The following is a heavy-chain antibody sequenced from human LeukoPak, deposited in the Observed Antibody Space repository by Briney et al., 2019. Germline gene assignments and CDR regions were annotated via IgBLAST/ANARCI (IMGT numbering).Heavy chain of an antibody. V-gene: IGHV3-7*01. CDR2: IKEDGSEK. CDR3: ARDRWKAFDC. Sequence: PGGSLRLSCAASGFTFSIYWMSWVRQAPGKRLEWVANIKEDGSEKYYVDSVKGRFTISRDNAKNSLYLQMNRLRVEDTAVYYCARDRWKAFDCWGQGTLVTVSS. CDR1: GFTFSIYW. J-gene: IGHJ4*02. D-gene: IGHD1-1*01.